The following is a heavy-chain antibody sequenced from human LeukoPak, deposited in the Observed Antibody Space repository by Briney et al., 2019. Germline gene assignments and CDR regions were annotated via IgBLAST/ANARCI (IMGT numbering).Heavy chain of an antibody. V-gene: IGHV4-59*08. CDR1: GGFISSYY. CDR2: IYSRGST. Sequence: SETLSLTRTVSGGFISSYYWSWIRQPPGKGLEWIGYIYSRGSTNYNPSLKSRVTISVDTSKNRFSLKLSSVTAADTAVYYCARHRGYDSSGYYYVESDDAFDIWGQGTMVTVSS. D-gene: IGHD3-22*01. J-gene: IGHJ3*02. CDR3: ARHRGYDSSGYYYVESDDAFDI.